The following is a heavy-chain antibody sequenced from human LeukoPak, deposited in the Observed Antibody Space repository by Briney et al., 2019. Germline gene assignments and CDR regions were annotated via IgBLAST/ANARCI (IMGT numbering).Heavy chain of an antibody. CDR1: GFTFSTYW. D-gene: IGHD6-13*01. J-gene: IGHJ6*02. Sequence: QPGGSLRLSCVASGFTFSTYWMHWVRQAPGKGLLWISRLSGDGSSTAYADSLKGRFTISRDNAKNSLYLQMNSLGAEDTAVYYCARDGRAAAAGFYYYYGMDVWGQGTTVTVSS. CDR2: LSGDGSST. V-gene: IGHV3-74*03. CDR3: ARDGRAAAAGFYYYYGMDV.